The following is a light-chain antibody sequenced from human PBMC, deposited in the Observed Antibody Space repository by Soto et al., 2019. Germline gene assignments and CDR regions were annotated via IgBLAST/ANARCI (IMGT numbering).Light chain of an antibody. J-gene: IGKJ1*01. CDR3: QQSYMTRP. Sequence: SLSASLVHRVTITCPDSQYISSYLNWYQQKPGKAPKLLIYAAASLQSGVPSRFSGSGSGTDFTLTISSLQPEDIRTYYCQQSYMTRPFGQ. CDR1: QYISSY. V-gene: IGKV1-39*01. CDR2: AAA.